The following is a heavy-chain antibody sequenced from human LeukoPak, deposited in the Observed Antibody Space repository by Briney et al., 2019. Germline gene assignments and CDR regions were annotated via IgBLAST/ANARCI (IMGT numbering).Heavy chain of an antibody. CDR3: ARYVPVKTGTTRASFDS. V-gene: IGHV4-39*07. CDR2: IYYSGST. J-gene: IGHJ4*02. Sequence: SETLSLTCTVSGGSISSSSYYWGWIRQPPGKGLEWIGSIYYSGSTYDNPSLKSRVTMSVDTSKSQFSLNLRSVTAADTAVYYCARYVPVKTGTTRASFDSWGQGTLVTVSS. D-gene: IGHD1-1*01. CDR1: GGSISSSSYY.